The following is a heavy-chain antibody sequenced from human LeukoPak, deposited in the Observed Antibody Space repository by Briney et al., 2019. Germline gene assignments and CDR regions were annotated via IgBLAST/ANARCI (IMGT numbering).Heavy chain of an antibody. CDR2: IYPGDSDT. J-gene: IGHJ4*02. V-gene: IGHV5-51*01. D-gene: IGHD3-22*01. CDR1: GYSFTSYW. Sequence: KSGESLKISCKGSGYSFTSYWIGWVRQMPGKGLEWMGIIYPGDSDTRYSPSFQGQVTISADKSISTAYLQWSSLKASDTAMYYSAILGRYDSSGYYPDYWGQGTLVTVSS. CDR3: AILGRYDSSGYYPDY.